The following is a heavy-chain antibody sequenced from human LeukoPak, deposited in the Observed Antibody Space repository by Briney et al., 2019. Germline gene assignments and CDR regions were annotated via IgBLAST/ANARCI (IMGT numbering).Heavy chain of an antibody. V-gene: IGHV3-74*01. CDR2: INSDGSST. J-gene: IGHJ4*02. CDR1: GFTFSGYW. D-gene: IGHD1-7*01. Sequence: QSGGSLRLSCAASGFTFSGYWIHWVRQAPGKGLVWVSRINSDGSSTSYADSVKGRFTISRDNAKKTLYLQMNSLRAEDTAVYYCAREPTRHGWNYDIMEDWGQGTLVTVSS. CDR3: AREPTRHGWNYDIMED.